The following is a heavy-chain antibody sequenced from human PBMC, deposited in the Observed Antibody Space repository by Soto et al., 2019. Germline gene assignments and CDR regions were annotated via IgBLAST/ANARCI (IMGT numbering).Heavy chain of an antibody. Sequence: SETLSLTCTVSGGSISSYYWSWIRQPPGKGLEWIGYIYYSGRTNYNPSLKSRVTISVDTSKNQFSLKLSLVTAADTAVYYCARGDYVWGSYRYTSYFDYWGQGTLVTVSS. J-gene: IGHJ4*02. V-gene: IGHV4-59*01. CDR3: ARGDYVWGSYRYTSYFDY. CDR2: IYYSGRT. CDR1: GGSISSYY. D-gene: IGHD3-16*02.